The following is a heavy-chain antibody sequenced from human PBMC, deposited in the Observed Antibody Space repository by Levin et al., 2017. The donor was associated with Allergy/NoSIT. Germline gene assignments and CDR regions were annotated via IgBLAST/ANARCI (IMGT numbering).Heavy chain of an antibody. V-gene: IGHV3-7*04. J-gene: IGHJ6*03. D-gene: IGHD4-11*01. Sequence: GESLKISCAASGFPFSNYWMTWVRQAPGKGLEWVAKIKQDGSEKHYVDSVKGRFTISRDNAKNSLYLQMNSLRVEDTAVFYCARGHQNSRLYYMDVWGKGTTVTVSS. CDR2: IKQDGSEK. CDR1: GFPFSNYW. CDR3: ARGHQNSRLYYMDV.